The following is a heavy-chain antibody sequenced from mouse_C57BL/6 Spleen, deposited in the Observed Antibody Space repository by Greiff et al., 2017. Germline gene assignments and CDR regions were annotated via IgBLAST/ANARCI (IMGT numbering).Heavy chain of an antibody. V-gene: IGHV1-63*01. J-gene: IGHJ1*03. Sequence: QVQLKESGAELVRPGTSVKMSCKASGYTFTNYWIGWAKQRPGHGLEWIGDIYPGGGYTNYNEKFKGKATLTADKSSSTAYMQFSSLTSEDSAIYYCARSDYGSLHWYFDVWGTGTTVTVSS. CDR2: IYPGGGYT. CDR1: GYTFTNYW. D-gene: IGHD1-1*01. CDR3: ARSDYGSLHWYFDV.